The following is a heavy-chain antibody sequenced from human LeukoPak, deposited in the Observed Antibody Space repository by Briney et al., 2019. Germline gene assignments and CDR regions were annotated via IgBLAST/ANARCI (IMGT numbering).Heavy chain of an antibody. D-gene: IGHD3-9*01. CDR3: TTDLLRYFDWLRFDP. CDR1: GLTFSGST. CDR2: IRTIADNYAT. J-gene: IGHJ5*02. V-gene: IGHV3-73*01. Sequence: GGSLRLSCAASGLTFSGSTIHWVRQASGRGLEWLGRIRTIADNYATTYAAPVKGRFTISRDDSKNTLYLQMNSLKTEDTAVYYCTTDLLRYFDWLRFDPWGQGTLVTVSS.